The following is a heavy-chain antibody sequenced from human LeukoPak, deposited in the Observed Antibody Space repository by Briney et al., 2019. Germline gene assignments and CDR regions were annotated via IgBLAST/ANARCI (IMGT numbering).Heavy chain of an antibody. J-gene: IGHJ4*02. CDR1: GGSISSYY. V-gene: IGHV4-59*12. CDR2: IYYSGST. CDR3: ARAGKYEVLDVGATFLDY. Sequence: SETLSLTCTVSGGSISSYYWSWIRQPPGKGLEWIGYIYYSGSTNYNPSLKSRVTISVDTSKNQFSLKLSSVTAADTAVYYCARAGKYEVLDVGATFLDYWGQGTLVTVSS. D-gene: IGHD1-26*01.